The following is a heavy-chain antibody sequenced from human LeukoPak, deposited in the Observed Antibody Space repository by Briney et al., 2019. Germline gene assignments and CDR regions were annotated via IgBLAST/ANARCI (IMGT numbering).Heavy chain of an antibody. J-gene: IGHJ5*02. Sequence: PGGSLRLSCAASGFTFSSYSMNWVRQAPGKGLEWVSSISSSSSYIYYADSVKGRFTISRDSAKNSLYLQMNSLRAEDTAVYYCARDVQHYSSSWYDNWGQGTLVTVSS. D-gene: IGHD6-13*01. V-gene: IGHV3-21*01. CDR1: GFTFSSYS. CDR2: ISSSSSYI. CDR3: ARDVQHYSSSWYDN.